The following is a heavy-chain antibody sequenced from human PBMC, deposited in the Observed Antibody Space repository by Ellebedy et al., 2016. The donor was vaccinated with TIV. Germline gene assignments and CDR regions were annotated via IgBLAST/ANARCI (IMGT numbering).Heavy chain of an antibody. J-gene: IGHJ4*02. Sequence: GESLKISCAASGFTFSSYSTNWVRQAPGKGLEWVSYISSSSSTIYYADSVKGRFTISRDNAKNSLYLQMNSLRAEDTAVYYCARDIRITMVRGVTEYFDYWGQGTLVTVSS. D-gene: IGHD3-10*01. CDR1: GFTFSSYS. V-gene: IGHV3-48*01. CDR3: ARDIRITMVRGVTEYFDY. CDR2: ISSSSSTI.